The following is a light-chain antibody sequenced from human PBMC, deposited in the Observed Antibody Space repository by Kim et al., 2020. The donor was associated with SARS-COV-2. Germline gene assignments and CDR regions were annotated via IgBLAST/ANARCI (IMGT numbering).Light chain of an antibody. CDR1: QGIANY. CDR3: QKYDNPPWT. J-gene: IGKJ1*01. CDR2: SAS. Sequence: DIRMTQSPSSLSASVGDRVTIACRASQGIANYLAWYQQKPGTPPRLLIYSASILQSGVSSRFTGSGSGTDFTLSINSLQPDDVAVYFCQKYDNPPWTFGQGTKLEI. V-gene: IGKV1-27*01.